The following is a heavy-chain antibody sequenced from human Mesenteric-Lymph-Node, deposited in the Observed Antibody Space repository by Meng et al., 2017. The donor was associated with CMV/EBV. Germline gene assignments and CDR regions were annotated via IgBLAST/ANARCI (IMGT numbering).Heavy chain of an antibody. V-gene: IGHV3-21*01. Sequence: GESLKISCAASGFTFSSYSMNWVRQAPGKGLEWVSSISSSSSYIYYADSVKGRFTISRDNAKNSLYLQMNSLRAEDTAVYYCAGQDSYYDFWSGYYRENYYYYGMDVWGQGTTVTVSS. CDR3: AGQDSYYDFWSGYYRENYYYYGMDV. D-gene: IGHD3-3*01. CDR1: GFTFSSYS. CDR2: ISSSSSYI. J-gene: IGHJ6*02.